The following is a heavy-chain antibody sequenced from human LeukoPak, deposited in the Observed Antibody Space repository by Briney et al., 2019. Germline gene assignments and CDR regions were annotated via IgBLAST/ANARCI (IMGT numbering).Heavy chain of an antibody. D-gene: IGHD4-17*01. CDR1: GYTFTGYY. Sequence: ASVKVSCKASGYTFTGYYMHWVRQAPGQGLEWMGWINPNSGGTNYAQKFQGRVTMTRDTSISTAYMELSRLRSDDTAVYYCARAVTTDLNDAFDIWGQGTMVTVSS. V-gene: IGHV1-2*02. CDR3: ARAVTTDLNDAFDI. CDR2: INPNSGGT. J-gene: IGHJ3*02.